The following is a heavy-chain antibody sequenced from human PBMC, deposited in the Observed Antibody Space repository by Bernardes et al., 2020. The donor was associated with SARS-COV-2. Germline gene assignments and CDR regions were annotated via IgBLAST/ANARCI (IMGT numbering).Heavy chain of an antibody. J-gene: IGHJ4*02. CDR3: TRPGTPVWWIESQTRENYFEF. CDR1: GYTFIGYY. Sequence: ASVKVSCKTSGYTFIGYYIHFVRQAPGQGLEWMGWIDPKSGVTKYAQKFQGRLTMTKDTSITTANMELTRLRSDDTAVYYCTRPGTPVWWIESQTRENYFEFWGQGTLVTVSS. D-gene: IGHD5-12*01. CDR2: IDPKSGVT. V-gene: IGHV1-2*02.